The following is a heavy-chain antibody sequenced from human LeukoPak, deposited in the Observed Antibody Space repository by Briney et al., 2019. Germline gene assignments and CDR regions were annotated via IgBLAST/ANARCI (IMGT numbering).Heavy chain of an antibody. J-gene: IGHJ4*02. V-gene: IGHV3-23*01. D-gene: IGHD3-10*01. CDR3: AKTPKLVRGAPDY. CDR2: ISGGGDNT. CDR1: GFTFSTYA. Sequence: VGSLRLSCAASGFTFSTYAMTWVRQAPGKGLEWVSGISGGGDNTYYADSVKGRFTISRDNSKNTLYLQMNSLRAEDTAIYYCAKTPKLVRGAPDYWGQGTLVTVSS.